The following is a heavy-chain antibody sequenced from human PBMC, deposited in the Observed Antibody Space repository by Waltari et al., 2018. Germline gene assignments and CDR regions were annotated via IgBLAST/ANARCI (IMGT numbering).Heavy chain of an antibody. CDR1: GCSISSGSYY. D-gene: IGHD5-12*01. CDR3: ASVSWLRSIDY. J-gene: IGHJ4*02. CDR2: IYTSGST. Sequence: QVQLQESGPGLVKPSQILSLTCTVSGCSISSGSYYWSWIRQPAGKGLEWIWYIYTSGSTNYNHSLKSRVTISVDTAKNQFSLKLSSVTAADSAAYYCASVSWLRSIDYWGQGTPVTVSS. V-gene: IGHV4-61*09.